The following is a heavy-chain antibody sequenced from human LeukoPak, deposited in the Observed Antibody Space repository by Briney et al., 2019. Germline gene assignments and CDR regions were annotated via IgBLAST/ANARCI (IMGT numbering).Heavy chain of an antibody. D-gene: IGHD2-21*01. CDR3: AKAPVTTCSGAYCYPFDY. CDR2: ISGSGDST. V-gene: IGHV3-23*01. CDR1: GFTFSRYA. Sequence: GGSLRLSCAASGFTFSRYAMSWVRQAPGKGLEWVSSISGSGDSTYYADSVKGRFTISRDSSKNTLYLQMNRLRAEDAAVYYCAKAPVTTCSGAYCYPFDYWGQGTLVTVSS. J-gene: IGHJ4*02.